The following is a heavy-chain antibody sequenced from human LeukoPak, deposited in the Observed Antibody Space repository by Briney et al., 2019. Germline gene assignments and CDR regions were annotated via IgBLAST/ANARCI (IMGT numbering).Heavy chain of an antibody. CDR3: ARGGQSGSADY. J-gene: IGHJ4*02. Sequence: GGSLRLSCAASGFTFSSYWMHWVPQVPGKGVVWVSRIHSDGSITRYADSVKGRFTISRDNRKNTLCLQMNSLRAEDTAVYYCARGGQSGSADYWGQGTLVTVSS. V-gene: IGHV3-74*01. CDR1: GFTFSSYW. CDR2: IHSDGSIT. D-gene: IGHD3-10*01.